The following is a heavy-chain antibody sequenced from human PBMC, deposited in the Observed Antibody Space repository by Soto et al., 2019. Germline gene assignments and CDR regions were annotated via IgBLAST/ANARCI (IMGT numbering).Heavy chain of an antibody. CDR3: ASCSGGTCSYFDY. CDR2: IWYDGSNE. D-gene: IGHD2-15*01. V-gene: IGHV3-33*01. CDR1: GFTFSSYG. Sequence: PGGSLSLSCAASGFTFSSYGVHWVRQAPGKGLEWVAVIWYDGSNEYYADSVKGRFTISRDNSKNTLYLQMNSLRAEDTAVYYCASCSGGTCSYFDYWGQGPLVTSPQ. J-gene: IGHJ4*02.